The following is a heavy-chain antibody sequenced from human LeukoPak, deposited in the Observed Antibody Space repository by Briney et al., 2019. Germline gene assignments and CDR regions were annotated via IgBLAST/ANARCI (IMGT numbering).Heavy chain of an antibody. Sequence: ASVKVSCKASGGTFSSYAISWVRQAPGQGLEWMGGIIPIFGTANYAQKFQGRVTMTRDTSTSTVYMELSSLRSEDTAVYYCARDSEGGVIAPDYWGQGTLVTVSS. CDR2: IIPIFGTA. CDR1: GGTFSSYA. CDR3: ARDSEGGVIAPDY. J-gene: IGHJ4*02. V-gene: IGHV1-69*05. D-gene: IGHD3-16*02.